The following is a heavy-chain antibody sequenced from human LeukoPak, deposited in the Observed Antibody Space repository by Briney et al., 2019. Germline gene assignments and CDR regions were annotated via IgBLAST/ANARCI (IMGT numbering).Heavy chain of an antibody. Sequence: SETLSLTCAVYGGSFSAYYWTWIRQPPGKGLEWIGEINHSGSSNYNSSLRSRVTISVDTSYKQFSLRLSSVTAAGTAVYYCAPRGDIEHSYVYGKWFDPWGQGTRVTVSS. J-gene: IGHJ5*02. V-gene: IGHV4-34*01. CDR3: APRGDIEHSYVYGKWFDP. D-gene: IGHD5-18*01. CDR2: INHSGSS. CDR1: GGSFSAYY.